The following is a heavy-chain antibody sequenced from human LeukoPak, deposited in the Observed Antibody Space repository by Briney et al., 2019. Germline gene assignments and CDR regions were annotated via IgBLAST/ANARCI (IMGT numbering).Heavy chain of an antibody. CDR2: IYSGGST. CDR1: GFTVSSNY. Sequence: GGSLRLSCAASGFTVSSNYMSWVRQAPGKGLEWVSVIYSGGSTYYADSVKGRFTISRDNSRNTLYLEMNSLGDEDTAVYYCAREGTWGNWYFDLWGRGTLVIVTS. J-gene: IGHJ2*01. CDR3: AREGTWGNWYFDL. D-gene: IGHD3-16*01. V-gene: IGHV3-66*01.